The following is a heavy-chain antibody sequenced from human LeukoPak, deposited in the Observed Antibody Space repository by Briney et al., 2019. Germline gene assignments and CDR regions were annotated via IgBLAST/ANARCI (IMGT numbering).Heavy chain of an antibody. Sequence: SETLSLTCTVSGDSINTGGYYWSWIRQHPGKSLEWVGYIHYSGSTSYNPSLKTRATIAVDTSKTQFSLNLSSVTAADTAVYYCARAPGGYTYGYYFDYWGQGTLVTVSS. D-gene: IGHD5-18*01. CDR1: GDSINTGGYY. V-gene: IGHV4-31*03. CDR2: IHYSGST. CDR3: ARAPGGYTYGYYFDY. J-gene: IGHJ4*02.